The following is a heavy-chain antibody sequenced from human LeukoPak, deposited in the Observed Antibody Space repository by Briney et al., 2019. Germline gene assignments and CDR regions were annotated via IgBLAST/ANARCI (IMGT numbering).Heavy chain of an antibody. J-gene: IGHJ6*03. CDR3: AKGELFPSGYYYYMDV. CDR2: IYYSGST. D-gene: IGHD3-10*01. V-gene: IGHV4-61*01. Sequence: PSETLSLTCTVSGGSISSSSYYWSWIRQPPGKGLEWIGYIYYSGSTNYNPSLKSRVTISVDTSKNQFSLKLSSVTAADTAVYYCAKGELFPSGYYYYMDVWGKGTTVTISS. CDR1: GGSISSSSYY.